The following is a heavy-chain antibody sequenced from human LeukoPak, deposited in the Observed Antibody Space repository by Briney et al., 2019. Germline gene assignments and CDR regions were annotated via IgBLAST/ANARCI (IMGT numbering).Heavy chain of an antibody. Sequence: GGSLRLSCAASGFTFSDHYMDWVRQAPGKGLEWVSGIGGSGDDTYYADSVKGRFTISRDNSKNTLYLQMNSLRAEDTAVYYCAKGSQWLVRGNWFDPWGQGTLVTVSS. CDR2: IGGSGDDT. V-gene: IGHV3-23*01. D-gene: IGHD6-19*01. J-gene: IGHJ5*02. CDR1: GFTFSDHY. CDR3: AKGSQWLVRGNWFDP.